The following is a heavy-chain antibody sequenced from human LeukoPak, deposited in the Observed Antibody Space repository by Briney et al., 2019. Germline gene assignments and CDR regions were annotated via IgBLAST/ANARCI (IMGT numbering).Heavy chain of an antibody. Sequence: GGSLRLSCVASGFTFSNDWMSWVRQAPGGGLEWVANIKQDGSEKYYVDSVKGRFTISRDNAKNSLYLQMNSLRVEDTAIYYCARAVYWGQGTLVTVSS. CDR3: ARAVY. D-gene: IGHD6-19*01. V-gene: IGHV3-7*04. CDR2: IKQDGSEK. CDR1: GFTFSNDW. J-gene: IGHJ4*02.